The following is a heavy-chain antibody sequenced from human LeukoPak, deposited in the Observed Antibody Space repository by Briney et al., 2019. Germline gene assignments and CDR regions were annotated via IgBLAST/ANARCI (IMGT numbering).Heavy chain of an antibody. J-gene: IGHJ4*02. CDR2: INLDGTEE. Sequence: PGGSLRLSCAASGFTVSSNYMSWVRQAPGKGLEWVANINLDGTEEHYVDSSLKGRFTISRDNAKNSLYLQMNSLRVEDTAVYYCASGRHDFLHWGQGTLVTVSS. D-gene: IGHD3/OR15-3a*01. V-gene: IGHV3-7*01. CDR1: GFTVSSNY. CDR3: ASGRHDFLH.